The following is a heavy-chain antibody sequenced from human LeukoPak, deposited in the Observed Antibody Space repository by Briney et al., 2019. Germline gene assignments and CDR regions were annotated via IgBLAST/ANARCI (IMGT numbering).Heavy chain of an antibody. V-gene: IGHV3-30-3*01. CDR2: ISYDGSNK. Sequence: GGSLRLSCAASGFTYSSYTMRGARQAPGKGLEWVAVISYDGSNKYYADSVKGRFTISRDNSKNTLYLQMNSLRAEDTAVYYCVSGWYYFDYWGQGTLVTVSS. D-gene: IGHD6-19*01. CDR3: VSGWYYFDY. CDR1: GFTYSSYT. J-gene: IGHJ4*02.